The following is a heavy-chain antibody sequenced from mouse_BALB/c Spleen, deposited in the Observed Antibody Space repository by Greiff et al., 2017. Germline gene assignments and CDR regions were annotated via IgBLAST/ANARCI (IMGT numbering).Heavy chain of an antibody. Sequence: DVQLVESGAELVKPGASVKLSCTASGFNIKDTYMHWVKQRPEQGLEWIGRIDPANGNTKYDPKFQGKATITADTSSNTAYLQLSSLTSEDTAVYYCAREKYGNLYAMDFWGQGTSVTVAS. CDR1: GFNIKDTY. CDR2: IDPANGNT. V-gene: IGHV14-3*02. CDR3: AREKYGNLYAMDF. J-gene: IGHJ4*01. D-gene: IGHD2-10*02.